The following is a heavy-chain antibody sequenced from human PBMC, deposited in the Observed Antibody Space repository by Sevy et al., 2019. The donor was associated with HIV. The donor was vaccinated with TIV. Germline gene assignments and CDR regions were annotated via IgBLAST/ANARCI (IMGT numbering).Heavy chain of an antibody. D-gene: IGHD3-10*01. J-gene: IGHJ4*02. CDR3: ATAPGTGY. CDR1: GFSLETFW. Sequence: GGSLRLSCAASGFSLETFWIHWVHQAPGKGLEWVGRIQSNSDGGTTDYAAPLEGRFTMSRDDSENKIYLQINNLKIEDTAVSYCATAPGTGYWGQGTLVTVSS. V-gene: IGHV3-15*01. CDR2: IQSNSDGGTT.